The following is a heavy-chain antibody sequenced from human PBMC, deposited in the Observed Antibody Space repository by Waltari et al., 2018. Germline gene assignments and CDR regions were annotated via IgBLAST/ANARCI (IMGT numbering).Heavy chain of an antibody. D-gene: IGHD2-15*01. CDR2: NNPNSGGT. V-gene: IGHV1-2*06. CDR1: GYTFTGYY. CDR3: ARDLALRSQLPDY. J-gene: IGHJ4*02. Sequence: QVQLVQSGAEVKKPGASVKVSCKASGYTFTGYYMHWVRQAPGQGLEWMGRNNPNSGGTNYAQKFQGRVTMTRDTSISTAYMELSRLRSDDTAVYYCARDLALRSQLPDYWGQGTLVTVSS.